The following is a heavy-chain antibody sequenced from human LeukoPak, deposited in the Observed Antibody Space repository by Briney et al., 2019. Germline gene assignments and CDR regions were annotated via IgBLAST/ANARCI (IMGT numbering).Heavy chain of an antibody. V-gene: IGHV3-48*01. CDR3: ANSVIAAANFDY. Sequence: GGSLRLSCAGSGFTFSSYGMHWVRQAPGKGLEWVSYISSSSSTIYYADSVKGRFTISRDNSKNTLYLQMNSLRAEDTAVYYCANSVIAAANFDYWGQGTLVTVSS. CDR2: ISSSSSTI. J-gene: IGHJ4*02. CDR1: GFTFSSYG. D-gene: IGHD6-13*01.